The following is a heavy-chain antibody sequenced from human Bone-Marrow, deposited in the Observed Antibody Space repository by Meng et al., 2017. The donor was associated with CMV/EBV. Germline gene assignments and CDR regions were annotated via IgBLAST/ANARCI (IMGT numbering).Heavy chain of an antibody. CDR2: ISSSSSTI. V-gene: IGHV3-48*03. J-gene: IGHJ3*02. CDR3: VRDCSSTNWSGYYSGCDAFDI. D-gene: IGHD2-2*01. CDR1: GFTFSSYE. Sequence: GESLKISCAASGFTFSSYEMNWVRQAPGKGLEWVSYISSSSSTIYYADSVKGRFTISRDNAKNSLYLQMNSLRAEDTAVYYCVRDCSSTNWSGYYSGCDAFDIWGQGAMVTVSS.